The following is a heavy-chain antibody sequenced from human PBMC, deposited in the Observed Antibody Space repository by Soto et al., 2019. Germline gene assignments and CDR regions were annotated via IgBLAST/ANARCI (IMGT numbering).Heavy chain of an antibody. J-gene: IGHJ4*02. CDR3: ARIGTWALNFDY. CDR1: GFIFDNYH. CDR2: IWNDGSNK. Sequence: GGSLRLSCAASGFIFDNYHMHWVRQAPGKGLEWVAVIWNDGSNKYYADSVKGRFTISRDNSKNTLYLQMNTLRVEDTAVYYCARIGTWALNFDYWGQGTLVTVSS. V-gene: IGHV3-33*01. D-gene: IGHD2-8*01.